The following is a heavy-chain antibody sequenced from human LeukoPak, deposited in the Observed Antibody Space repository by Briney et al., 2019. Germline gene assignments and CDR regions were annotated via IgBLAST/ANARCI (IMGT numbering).Heavy chain of an antibody. V-gene: IGHV3-15*07. D-gene: IGHD3-22*01. Sequence: PGGSLRLSCAVSGLTLSNVWMNWVRQAPGKGLEWVGRIKGKTAGGTTDFAAPVKGRFTISRDDSKNTLYLQMNSLTSEDTAVYYCTQGSGQYYDYWGQGTLVTVSS. CDR3: TQGSGQYYDY. CDR2: IKGKTAGGTT. CDR1: GLTLSNVW. J-gene: IGHJ4*02.